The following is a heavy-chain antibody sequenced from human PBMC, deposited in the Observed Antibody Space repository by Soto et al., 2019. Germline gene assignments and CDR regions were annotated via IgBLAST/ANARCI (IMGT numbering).Heavy chain of an antibody. CDR3: ARAYYYDSSGMGMMAFDI. D-gene: IGHD3-22*01. CDR1: GGTFSSYA. J-gene: IGHJ3*02. Sequence: ASVKVSCKASGGTFSSYAISWVRQAPRQGLEWMGGIIPIFGKANYAQKFQGRVTITADESTSTAYMELSSLRSEDTAVYYCARAYYYDSSGMGMMAFDIWGQGTMVTVSS. CDR2: IIPIFGKA. V-gene: IGHV1-69*13.